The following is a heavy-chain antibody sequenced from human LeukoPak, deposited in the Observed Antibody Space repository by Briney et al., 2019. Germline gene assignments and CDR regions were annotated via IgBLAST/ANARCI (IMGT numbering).Heavy chain of an antibody. CDR1: GFTFSSYG. D-gene: IGHD6-19*01. CDR2: IRYDGSNK. Sequence: GGSLRLSCAASGFTFSSYGMHWVRQAPGKGLEWVAFIRYDGSNKYYADSVKGRFTISRDNSKNTLYLQMNSLRAEDTAVYYCAKDLIVGLSRSWYSSGWARSPDYFDYWGQGTLVTVSS. J-gene: IGHJ4*02. CDR3: AKDLIVGLSRSWYSSGWARSPDYFDY. V-gene: IGHV3-30*02.